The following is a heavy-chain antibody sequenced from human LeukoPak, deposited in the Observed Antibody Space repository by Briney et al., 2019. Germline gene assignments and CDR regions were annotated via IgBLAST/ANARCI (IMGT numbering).Heavy chain of an antibody. CDR3: AREDHSVGSFDY. J-gene: IGHJ4*02. CDR2: IDGAGSST. Sequence: SGGSLRLSCVASGFTFNMYWMHWVRHAPGKGLVWVSGIDGAGSSTTYADSVKGRFTISRDNVKNTLYLQINSLTADDTAVYYCAREDHSVGSFDYWGQGTLVTVSS. D-gene: IGHD4-23*01. V-gene: IGHV3-74*01. CDR1: GFTFNMYW.